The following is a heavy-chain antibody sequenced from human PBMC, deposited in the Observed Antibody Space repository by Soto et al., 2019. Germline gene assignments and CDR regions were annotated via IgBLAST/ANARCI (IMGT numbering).Heavy chain of an antibody. V-gene: IGHV1-69*01. CDR2: IIPIFGTA. Sequence: QVQLVQSGAEVKKPGSSVKVSCKASGGTFSSYAISWVRQAPGQGLEWKGGIIPIFGTANYAQKFQGRVTITADESTSTAYMELSSLRSEDTAVYYCARAAGIAVAGAYYYYYGMDVWGQGTTVTVSS. D-gene: IGHD6-19*01. CDR1: GGTFSSYA. J-gene: IGHJ6*02. CDR3: ARAAGIAVAGAYYYYYGMDV.